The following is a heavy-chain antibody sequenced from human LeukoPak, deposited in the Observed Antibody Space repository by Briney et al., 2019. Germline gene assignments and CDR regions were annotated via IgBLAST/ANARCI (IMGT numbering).Heavy chain of an antibody. Sequence: GGSLRLSCAASGFTFSSYGMHWVRQAPGKGLEWVAVIWYDGSNKYYADYVKGRFTISRDNSKNTMYLQMNSLRAEDTAVYYCARDEGYSYGYYYYYGMDVWGQETTVTVSS. CDR3: ARDEGYSYGYYYYYGMDV. D-gene: IGHD5-18*01. J-gene: IGHJ6*02. CDR2: IWYDGSNK. CDR1: GFTFSSYG. V-gene: IGHV3-33*01.